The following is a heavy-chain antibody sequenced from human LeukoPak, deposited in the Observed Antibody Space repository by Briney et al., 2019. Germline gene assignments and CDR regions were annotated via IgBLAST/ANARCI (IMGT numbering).Heavy chain of an antibody. CDR1: GFTFSSFE. V-gene: IGHV3-48*03. D-gene: IGHD3-22*01. J-gene: IGHJ4*02. CDR2: IGSSGSTI. CDR3: ARWVYGSSGPFDY. Sequence: SGGSLRLSCAASGFTFSSFEMNWVRQPPGKGLEWVSYIGSSGSTIYYADSVKGRFTISRDNAKNSLYLQMNSLRAEDTAVYYCARWVYGSSGPFDYWGQGTLVTVSS.